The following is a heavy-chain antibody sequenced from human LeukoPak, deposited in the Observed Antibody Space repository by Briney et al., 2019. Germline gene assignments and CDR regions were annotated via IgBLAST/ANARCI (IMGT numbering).Heavy chain of an antibody. J-gene: IGHJ4*02. CDR2: ISGSGGST. D-gene: IGHD6-19*01. Sequence: GGSLRLSCAASGFTFSSYAMSWVRQAPGKGLEWVSAISGSGGSTYYADSVKGRFTISRDNSKNTLYLQMNSLRAEDTAVYYCAKDARPYSSGYKYYFDYWGQGTLVTVSS. CDR3: AKDARPYSSGYKYYFDY. CDR1: GFTFSSYA. V-gene: IGHV3-23*01.